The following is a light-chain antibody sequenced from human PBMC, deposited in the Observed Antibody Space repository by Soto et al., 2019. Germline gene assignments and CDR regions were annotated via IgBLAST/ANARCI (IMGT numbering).Light chain of an antibody. V-gene: IGLV1-40*01. CDR3: LSYDSGLRGV. J-gene: IGLJ2*01. Sequence: QSVVTQPPSVSGAPGQRVTISCTANNSNMGAGYAVQWYQQLPGTAPKLLIFGNTDRPSGVPDRFSGSRSDTSASLSITGLQAEDEAEYYCLSYDSGLRGVFGGGTKVTVL. CDR1: NSNMGAGYA. CDR2: GNT.